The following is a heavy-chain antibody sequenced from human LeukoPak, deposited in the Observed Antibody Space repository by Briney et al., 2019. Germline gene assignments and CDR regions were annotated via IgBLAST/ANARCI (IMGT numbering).Heavy chain of an antibody. CDR2: IIPICGKT. V-gene: IGHV1-69*01. CDR3: ARASTERPEVLEWFLSPYYYGMAV. Sequence: SVKVSCKASVGTFSSYAISGVRQAPGQGREWVGGIIPICGKTNYAQKFPARLTIPANESTSPAYMELSSLSSQDTAVYYSARASTERPEVLEWFLSPYYYGMAVWGQGTTVTVSS. D-gene: IGHD3-3*01. J-gene: IGHJ6*02. CDR1: VGTFSSYA.